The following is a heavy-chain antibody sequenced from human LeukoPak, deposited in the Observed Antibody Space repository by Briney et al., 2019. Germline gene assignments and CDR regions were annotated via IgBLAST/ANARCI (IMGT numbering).Heavy chain of an antibody. CDR2: IYYTGST. V-gene: IGHV4-59*01. CDR3: ARVGFGNTPHPIDY. J-gene: IGHJ4*02. CDR1: GGPISSYY. Sequence: SETLSLTCTVSGGPISSYYWSWIRQPPGKGLEWIGYIYYTGSTSYNPSLKSRVTISVDTSKDQFSLKLRSVTAADTAVYYCARVGFGNTPHPIDYWGQGTLVTVSS. D-gene: IGHD4-23*01.